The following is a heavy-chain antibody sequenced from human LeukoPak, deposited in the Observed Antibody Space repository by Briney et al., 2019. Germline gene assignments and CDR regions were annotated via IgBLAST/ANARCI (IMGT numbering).Heavy chain of an antibody. Sequence: PSETLSLTCAVPGGSISSYYWSWIRQPPGKGLEWIGYIYYSGSTNYNPSLKSRVTISVDTSKNQFSLKLSSVTAADTAVYYCARGWFGEGLDYWGQGTLVTVSS. D-gene: IGHD3-10*01. CDR1: GGSISSYY. V-gene: IGHV4-59*01. CDR2: IYYSGST. CDR3: ARGWFGEGLDY. J-gene: IGHJ4*02.